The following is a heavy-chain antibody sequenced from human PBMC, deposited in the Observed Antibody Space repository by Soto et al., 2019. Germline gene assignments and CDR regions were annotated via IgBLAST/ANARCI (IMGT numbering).Heavy chain of an antibody. J-gene: IGHJ4*02. CDR3: AKWAPYYDFGSGYSYY. Sequence: QVQLVESGGGVVQPGRSLRLSCAASGFTFSSSGMHWVRRAPGKGLEWVAVISYDASDKYYADSVNGRFTISRDNSKNTLYLQMNSLRAEDTAVYYCAKWAPYYDFGSGYSYYWGQGTLVTVSS. CDR1: GFTFSSSG. CDR2: ISYDASDK. D-gene: IGHD3-3*01. V-gene: IGHV3-30*18.